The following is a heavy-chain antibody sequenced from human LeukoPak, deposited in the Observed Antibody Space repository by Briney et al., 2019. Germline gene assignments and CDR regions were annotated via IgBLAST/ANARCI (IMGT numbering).Heavy chain of an antibody. J-gene: IGHJ4*02. Sequence: SETLSPTCAVYGGSFSGYYWTWIRQSPGKGLEWMGEINHSGSTNYNPSLKSRVTISVDTSKNQFSLKLSSVTAADTAVYYCARDYGSGSYYLLPHFDYWGQGTLVTVSS. CDR1: GGSFSGYY. CDR2: INHSGST. D-gene: IGHD3-10*01. CDR3: ARDYGSGSYYLLPHFDY. V-gene: IGHV4-34*01.